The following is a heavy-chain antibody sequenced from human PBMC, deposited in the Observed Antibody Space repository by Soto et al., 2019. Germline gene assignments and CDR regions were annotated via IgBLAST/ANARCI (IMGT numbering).Heavy chain of an antibody. D-gene: IGHD3-3*02. V-gene: IGHV4-61*08. J-gene: IGHJ4*02. CDR2: IAYNGGT. Sequence: QVQLQESGPGLVKPSETLSLTCTVSDGSVSSYGYYWTWFRQTPGKGLEWIGYIAYNGGTRYNPSLRSRVTISVDTSKSPFSLDLSFATAAETALYYSTGGGHFYEYTIWGQGNLVSVSS. CDR1: DGSVSSYGYY. CDR3: TGGGHFYEYTI.